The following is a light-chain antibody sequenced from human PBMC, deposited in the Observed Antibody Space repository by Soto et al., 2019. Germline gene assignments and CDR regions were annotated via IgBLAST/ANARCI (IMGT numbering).Light chain of an antibody. CDR2: EVS. J-gene: IGLJ3*02. V-gene: IGLV2-14*03. Sequence: QSALTQPASVSGSPGQSITISCTGTSSDVSGYNYVSWFQQHPGKAPKLKVYEVSNRPSGVSNRFSGSKSGDTASLTICELQAEDEADYYCTSFTSSSTWVFGGGTKLTVL. CDR1: SSDVSGYNY. CDR3: TSFTSSSTWV.